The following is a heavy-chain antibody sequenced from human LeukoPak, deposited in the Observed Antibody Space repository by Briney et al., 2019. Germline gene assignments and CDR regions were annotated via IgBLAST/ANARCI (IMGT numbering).Heavy chain of an antibody. V-gene: IGHV3-20*04. CDR1: GFTFDDYG. Sequence: GGSLRLSCAASGFTFDDYGMSWVRQAPGKGLEWVSGINWNGGSTGYADSVKGRFTISRDNAKNSLYLQMNSLRAEDTAVYYCAKTRTHGDYYYYYMDVWGKGTTVTVSS. J-gene: IGHJ6*03. D-gene: IGHD4-17*01. CDR3: AKTRTHGDYYYYYMDV. CDR2: INWNGGST.